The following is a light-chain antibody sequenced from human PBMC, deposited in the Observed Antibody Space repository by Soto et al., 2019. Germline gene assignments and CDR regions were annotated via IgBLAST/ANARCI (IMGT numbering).Light chain of an antibody. CDR2: DAS. V-gene: IGKV3-11*01. J-gene: IGKJ1*01. Sequence: KSPAHMPVSHAERAPLSCRASQSVSSYLAWYQQKPGQAPRLLIYDASNRATGIPARFSGSGSGTDFTLTISSLEPEDFAVYYCQQRSNWPHTFGQGTKVDIK. CDR1: QSVSSY. CDR3: QQRSNWPHT.